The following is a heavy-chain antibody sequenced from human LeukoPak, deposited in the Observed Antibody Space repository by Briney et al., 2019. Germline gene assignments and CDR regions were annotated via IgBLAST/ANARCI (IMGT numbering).Heavy chain of an antibody. CDR1: GFTLGDYD. Sequence: GRSLRLSCAASGFTLGDYDIHWVRQAPGKGPEWVSSISSNSDTIAYAEPVKGRFTVSRDNTINSLYLQMDSLRVEDTALYYCLTSSFDHWGQGTLVAVSS. J-gene: IGHJ4*02. CDR2: ISSNSDTI. V-gene: IGHV3-9*01. CDR3: LTSSFDH.